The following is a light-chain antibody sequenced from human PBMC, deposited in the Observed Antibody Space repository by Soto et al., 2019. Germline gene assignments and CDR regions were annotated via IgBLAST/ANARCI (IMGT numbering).Light chain of an antibody. CDR2: GAS. V-gene: IGKV3-20*01. CDR1: QSVSGNY. J-gene: IGKJ1*01. Sequence: EIVLTQSPGTLSLSPGERATLSCRASQSVSGNYIAWYQQKPGQAPRLLIYGASSRATGIPDRFSGSGSGTDFTLTISRLEPEDFAVYYCQQYDSKPQTFGQGTTEEI. CDR3: QQYDSKPQT.